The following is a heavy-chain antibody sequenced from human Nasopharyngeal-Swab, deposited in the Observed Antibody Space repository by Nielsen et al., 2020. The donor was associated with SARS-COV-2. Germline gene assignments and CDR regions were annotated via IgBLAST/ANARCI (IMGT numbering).Heavy chain of an antibody. V-gene: IGHV3-21*04. CDR2: ISSSSSYI. CDR3: AKEGGGGNYLHYYYYGMDV. J-gene: IGHJ6*02. D-gene: IGHD1-26*01. Sequence: WIRQPPGKGLEWVSSISSSSSYIYYADSVKGRFTTSRDNAKNSLYLQMNSLRAEDTAVYYCAKEGGGGNYLHYYYYGMDVWGQGTTVTVSS.